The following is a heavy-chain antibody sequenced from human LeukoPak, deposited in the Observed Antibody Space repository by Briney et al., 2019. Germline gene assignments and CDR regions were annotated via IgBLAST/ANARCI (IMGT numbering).Heavy chain of an antibody. CDR1: GGSISSYY. V-gene: IGHV4-59*12. CDR3: ASLDSANMFLDY. D-gene: IGHD3/OR15-3a*01. CDR2: IYSSGST. Sequence: SETLSLTCTVSGGSISSYYWTWIRQPPGKGLEWIGYIYSSGSTKYNPSLKSRVTISVDTSKNQFSLKLSSVTAADTAVYYCASLDSANMFLDYWGQGTLVTVSS. J-gene: IGHJ4*02.